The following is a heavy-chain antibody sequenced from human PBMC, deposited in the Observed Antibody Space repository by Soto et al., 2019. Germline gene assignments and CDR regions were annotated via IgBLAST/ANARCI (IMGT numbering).Heavy chain of an antibody. J-gene: IGHJ6*02. CDR2: MNPNSGNT. D-gene: IGHD6-13*01. CDR1: GYTFTSYD. CDR3: ARAGYSSSWYWGTDYYYYGMDV. V-gene: IGHV1-8*01. Sequence: QVQLVQSGAEVKKPGASVKVSCKASGYTFTSYDINWVRQATGQGLEWMGWMNPNSGNTGYAQKFQGRVTMTRSTSISTAYMARGSLRSGDPAVYYCARAGYSSSWYWGTDYYYYGMDVWGQGTTVTVSS.